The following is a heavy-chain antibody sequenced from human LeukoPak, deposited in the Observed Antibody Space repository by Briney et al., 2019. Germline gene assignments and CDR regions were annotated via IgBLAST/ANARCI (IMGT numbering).Heavy chain of an antibody. CDR3: ARVHSSSWYEGFDY. Sequence: GASVKVSCKASGYTFTSYGISWVRQAPGPGLEWMGWISAYNGNTNYAQKLQGRVTMTTDTSTSTAYMELRSLRSDDTAVYYCARVHSSSWYEGFDYWGQGTLVTVSS. J-gene: IGHJ4*02. V-gene: IGHV1-18*01. D-gene: IGHD6-13*01. CDR1: GYTFTSYG. CDR2: ISAYNGNT.